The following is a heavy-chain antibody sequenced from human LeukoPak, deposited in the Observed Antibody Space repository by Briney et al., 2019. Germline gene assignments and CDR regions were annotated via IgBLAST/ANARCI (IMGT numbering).Heavy chain of an antibody. CDR1: GFTFSSYS. D-gene: IGHD2-8*01. CDR2: ISSSSSTI. V-gene: IGHV3-48*01. Sequence: GGSLRLSCAASGFTFSSYSMNWVRQAPGKGLEWVSYISSSSSTIYYADSVKGRFTISRDNSKNTLYLQMNSLRAEDTAVYYCGGYATSGWFDPWGQGTLVTVSS. J-gene: IGHJ5*02. CDR3: GGYATSGWFDP.